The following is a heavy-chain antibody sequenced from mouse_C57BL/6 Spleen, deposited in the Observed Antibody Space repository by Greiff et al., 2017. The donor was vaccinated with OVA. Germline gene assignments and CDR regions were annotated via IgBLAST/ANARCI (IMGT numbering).Heavy chain of an antibody. J-gene: IGHJ2*01. CDR2: ISSGGSYT. CDR3: ARGGVRFFDY. V-gene: IGHV5-6*01. CDR1: GFTFSSYG. Sequence: EVQLVESGGDLVKPGGSLKLSCAASGFTFSSYGMSWVRQTPDKRLEWVATISSGGSYTYYPASVKGRFTISRDNAKNTLYLQMSSLKSEDTAMYYCARGGVRFFDYWGQGTTLTVSS.